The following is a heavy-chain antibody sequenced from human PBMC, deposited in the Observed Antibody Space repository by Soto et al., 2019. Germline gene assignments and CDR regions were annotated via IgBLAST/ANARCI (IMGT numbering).Heavy chain of an antibody. CDR3: ASPGTYYGSGSYYNAFDI. J-gene: IGHJ3*02. CDR2: IIPILGIA. Sequence: ASVKVSCKASGGTFSSYAISWVRQAPGQGLEWMGGIIPILGIANYAQKFQGRVTITADKSTSTAYMELSSLRSEDTAVYYCASPGTYYGSGSYYNAFDIWGQGTMVTVSS. D-gene: IGHD3-10*01. V-gene: IGHV1-69*10. CDR1: GGTFSSYA.